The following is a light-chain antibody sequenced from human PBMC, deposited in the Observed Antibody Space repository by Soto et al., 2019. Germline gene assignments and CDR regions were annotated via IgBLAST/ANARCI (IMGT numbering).Light chain of an antibody. Sequence: QSALTQPRSVSGSPGQSVTISCTGTGNDVGAYNYVSWYQQHPGRPPKLMIYDVATWPSGVPDRFSGSKSGNTASLTISGLQAGDEADYFCCSYAGGYTYLFGTGTKVTVL. CDR2: DVA. J-gene: IGLJ1*01. CDR1: GNDVGAYNY. V-gene: IGLV2-11*01. CDR3: CSYAGGYTYL.